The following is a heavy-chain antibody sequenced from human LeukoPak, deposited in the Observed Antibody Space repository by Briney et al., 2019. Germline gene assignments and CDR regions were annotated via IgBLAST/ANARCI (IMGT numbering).Heavy chain of an antibody. Sequence: PGGSLRLSCAASGFTFSSYSMNWVRQAPGKGLEWVSSISSSSSYIYYADSVKGRFTISRDNAKNSLYLQMNSLRAEDTAVYYCARPRAPYGSGGDVFDFWGQGKMVTVFS. D-gene: IGHD6-19*01. V-gene: IGHV3-21*01. CDR3: ARPRAPYGSGGDVFDF. CDR2: ISSSSSYI. CDR1: GFTFSSYS. J-gene: IGHJ3*01.